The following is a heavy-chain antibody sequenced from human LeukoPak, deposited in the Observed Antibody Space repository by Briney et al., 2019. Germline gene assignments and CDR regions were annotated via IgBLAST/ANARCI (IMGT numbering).Heavy chain of an antibody. V-gene: IGHV4-59*01. CDR2: IYYSGST. J-gene: IGHJ4*02. CDR1: GGSISSYY. Sequence: PSETLSLTCTVSGGSISSYYWSWIRQLPGKGLEWIAYIYYSGSTNYNPSLKSRVTISVDTSKNQFSLKLSSVTAADTAVYYCARESVTSSSEVFDYWGQGTLVTVSS. CDR3: ARESVTSSSEVFDY. D-gene: IGHD2-2*01.